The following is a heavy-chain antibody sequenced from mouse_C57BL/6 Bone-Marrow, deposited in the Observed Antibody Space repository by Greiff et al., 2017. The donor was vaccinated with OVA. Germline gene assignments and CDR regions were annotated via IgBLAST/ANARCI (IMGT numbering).Heavy chain of an antibody. CDR2: IYPRDGST. D-gene: IGHD4-1*01. V-gene: IGHV1-78*01. J-gene: IGHJ3*01. Sequence: VMLVESDAELVKPGASVKISCKVSGYTFTDHTIHWMKQRPEQGLEWIGYIYPRDGSTKYNEKFKGKATLTADKSSSTAYMQLNSLTSEDSAVYFCASWNNWDWFAYWGQGTLVTVSA. CDR3: ASWNNWDWFAY. CDR1: GYTFTDHT.